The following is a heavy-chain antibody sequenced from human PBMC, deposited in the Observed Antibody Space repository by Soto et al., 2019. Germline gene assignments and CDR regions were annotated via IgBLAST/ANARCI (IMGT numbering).Heavy chain of an antibody. CDR3: ARMAPTVTTGLDY. D-gene: IGHD4-17*01. CDR1: GFTFSNSW. CDR2: IKQDGSEK. J-gene: IGHJ4*02. Sequence: EVQLVESGGGLVQPGGSLRLSCAASGFTFSNSWMSWVRQAPGKGLEWVANIKQDGSEKYSVDSVKGRFTISRDNAKNSLYLQMNSLRAEDTAVYDCARMAPTVTTGLDYWGQGTLVTVSS. V-gene: IGHV3-7*01.